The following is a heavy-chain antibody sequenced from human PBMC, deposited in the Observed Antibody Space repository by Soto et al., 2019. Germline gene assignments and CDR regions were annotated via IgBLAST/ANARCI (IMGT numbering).Heavy chain of an antibody. CDR2: INHSGST. Sequence: QVQLQQWGAGLLKPSETLSLTCAVYCGSFSGYYWSWIRQPPGKGLEWIGEINHSGSTNYNPSRTGRVPMSVDTSKNPFSLKLRSVTGADPAVYSCARTARFDCWGQGTLVTVSS. CDR1: CGSFSGYY. J-gene: IGHJ4*02. V-gene: IGHV4-34*01. CDR3: ARTARFDC.